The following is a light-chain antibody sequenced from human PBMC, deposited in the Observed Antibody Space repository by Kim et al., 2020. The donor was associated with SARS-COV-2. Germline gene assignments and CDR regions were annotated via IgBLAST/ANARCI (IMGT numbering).Light chain of an antibody. CDR2: DAS. CDR3: QQRSNWPRT. CDR1: QTVGSY. J-gene: IGKJ1*01. V-gene: IGKV3-11*01. Sequence: EIVLTQSPATLSLSPGERATLSCRASQTVGSYLAWYQQKPGQAPRLLIYDASNRATGIPARFSGSGFGTDFTLTISRLEPEDFAVYYCQQRSNWPRTFGQGTKVEIK.